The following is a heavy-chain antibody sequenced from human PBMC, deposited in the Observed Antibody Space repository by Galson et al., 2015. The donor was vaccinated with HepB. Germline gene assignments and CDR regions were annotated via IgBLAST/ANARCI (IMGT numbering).Heavy chain of an antibody. CDR2: IKQDGSEK. CDR1: GFTFSSYW. J-gene: IGHJ3*02. V-gene: IGHV3-7*01. D-gene: IGHD3-10*01. Sequence: SLRLSCAASGFTFSSYWMSWVRQAPGKGLEWVANIKQDGSEKYYVDSVKGRFTISRDNAKNSLYLQMNSLRAEDTAVYYCARDLPRGSDAFDIWGQGTMVTVSS. CDR3: ARDLPRGSDAFDI.